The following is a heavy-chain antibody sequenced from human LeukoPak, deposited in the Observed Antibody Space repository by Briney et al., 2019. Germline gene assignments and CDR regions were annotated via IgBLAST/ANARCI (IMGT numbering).Heavy chain of an antibody. Sequence: ASVKVSCKASGYTFTGYYMHWVRQAPGQGLEWMGWINPNSGGTNYAQKFQGRVTMTRDTSISTAYMELSRLRSDDTAVYYCARGLTYYYGSGGKEFDYWGQGTLVTVSS. D-gene: IGHD3-10*01. CDR2: INPNSGGT. CDR1: GYTFTGYY. V-gene: IGHV1-2*02. CDR3: ARGLTYYYGSGGKEFDY. J-gene: IGHJ4*02.